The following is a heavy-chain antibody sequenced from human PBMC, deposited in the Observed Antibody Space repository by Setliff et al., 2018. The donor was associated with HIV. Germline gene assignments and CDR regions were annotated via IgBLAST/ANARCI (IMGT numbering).Heavy chain of an antibody. D-gene: IGHD4-17*01. V-gene: IGHV4-38-2*01. CDR1: GYFISSGYY. J-gene: IGHJ4*02. CDR2: LSHVGGT. Sequence: SETLSLTCAVSGYFISSGYYWGWIRQPPGKGLEWIGSLSHVGGTNYTPSLKSRVTISMVASRNQFSLKVTSVTAADTAVYYCAKGAGFYGDYTFDHWGQGRQVTVSS. CDR3: AKGAGFYGDYTFDH.